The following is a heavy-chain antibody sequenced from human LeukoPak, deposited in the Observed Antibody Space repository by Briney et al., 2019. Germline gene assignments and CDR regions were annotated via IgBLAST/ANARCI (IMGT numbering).Heavy chain of an antibody. CDR3: ATRLTGGYYYDSTGKGCFDN. CDR2: ISGYNTNT. J-gene: IGHJ4*02. CDR1: GYTFTSYG. V-gene: IGHV1-18*01. D-gene: IGHD3-22*01. Sequence: ASVKVSCKASGYTFTSYGISWVRQAPGQGLEWMGWISGYNTNTNYAQKLQGRVTMTTDTSTSTAYMELRSLRSDDTAVYYCATRLTGGYYYDSTGKGCFDNWGQGTLVTVSS.